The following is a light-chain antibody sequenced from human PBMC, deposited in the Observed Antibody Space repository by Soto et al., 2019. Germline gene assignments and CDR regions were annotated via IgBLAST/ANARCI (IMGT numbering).Light chain of an antibody. CDR1: SSNIGSNY. Sequence: QSVLTQPPSASGTPGQRVTISCSGSSSNIGSNYVYWYQQLPGTAPKLLIYSNNQRPSGVPDRFSGSKSGTSASLAISGLRSEDEAEYFCKSYAGSNTYVFGSWTKVTVL. V-gene: IGLV1-47*02. CDR3: KSYAGSNTYV. CDR2: SNN. J-gene: IGLJ1*01.